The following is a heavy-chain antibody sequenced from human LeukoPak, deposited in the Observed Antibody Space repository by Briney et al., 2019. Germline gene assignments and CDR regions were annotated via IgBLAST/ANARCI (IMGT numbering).Heavy chain of an antibody. D-gene: IGHD3-16*01. Sequence: PGGSLRLSCAASGFTLNTKDMNWVRQAPGKGLEWVSIMYPWGSAFYTDSVKGRFTVTRDESKNMMFLQMNTLRPDETGMYYCVRQGGGYNCRWGQGALVTVSS. CDR2: MYPWGSA. J-gene: IGHJ4*01. CDR3: VRQGGGYNCR. CDR1: GFTLNTKD. V-gene: IGHV3-66*02.